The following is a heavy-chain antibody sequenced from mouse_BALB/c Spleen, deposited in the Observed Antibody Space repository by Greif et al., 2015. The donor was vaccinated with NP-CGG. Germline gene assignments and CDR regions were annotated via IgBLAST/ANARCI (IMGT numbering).Heavy chain of an antibody. V-gene: IGHV5-15*02. J-gene: IGHJ3*01. CDR1: GFTFSDYG. CDR3: ARDDYDEGGWFAY. Sequence: EVQGVESGGGLVQPGGSRKLSCAASGFTFSDYGMAWVRQAPGKGPEWVAFISNLAYSIYYADTVTGRFTISRENAKNTLYLEMSSLRSEDTAMYYCARDDYDEGGWFAYWGQGTLVTVSA. D-gene: IGHD2-4*01. CDR2: ISNLAYSI.